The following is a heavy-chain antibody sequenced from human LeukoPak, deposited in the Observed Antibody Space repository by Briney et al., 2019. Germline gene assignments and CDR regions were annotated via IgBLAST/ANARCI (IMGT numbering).Heavy chain of an antibody. J-gene: IGHJ4*02. V-gene: IGHV3-74*01. CDR1: GFTFSSYW. Sequence: PGGSLRLSCAASGFTFSSYWMHWVRQAPGKGLVWVSRINSDGSSTSYADSVKGRFTISRDNAKNTLYLQMNSLRAEDTAVYYCAPMPTVAGSVVDYWGQGTLVTVSS. D-gene: IGHD6-19*01. CDR3: APMPTVAGSVVDY. CDR2: INSDGSST.